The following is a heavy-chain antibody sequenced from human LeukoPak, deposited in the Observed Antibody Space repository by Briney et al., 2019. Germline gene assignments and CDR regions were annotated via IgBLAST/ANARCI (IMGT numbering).Heavy chain of an antibody. D-gene: IGHD1-26*01. J-gene: IGHJ4*02. CDR3: ARDMGSGSLHY. CDR2: INPSGGST. Sequence: ASVKVSCKASGYTFTSYYMHWVRQAPGQGLEWMGIINPSGGSTSYAQKFQGRVTMTRDTSTSTVYMELSSLRPEDTAMYYCARDMGSGSLHYWGQGTLVTVSS. V-gene: IGHV1-46*01. CDR1: GYTFTSYY.